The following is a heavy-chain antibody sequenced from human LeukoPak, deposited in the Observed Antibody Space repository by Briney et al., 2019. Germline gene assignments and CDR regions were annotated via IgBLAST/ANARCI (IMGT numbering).Heavy chain of an antibody. CDR3: ARGADSSGYSRFEY. CDR2: ISGSGDST. V-gene: IGHV3-23*01. D-gene: IGHD3-22*01. CDR1: GFTFSSNA. J-gene: IGHJ4*02. Sequence: GGSLRLSCAGSGFTFSSNAMSWVRHAPGKGLEGVSGISGSGDSTYYADSVKGRFTISRDNSKNTLYLQMNSLRVEDTAVYYCARGADSSGYSRFEYWGQGTLVTVSS.